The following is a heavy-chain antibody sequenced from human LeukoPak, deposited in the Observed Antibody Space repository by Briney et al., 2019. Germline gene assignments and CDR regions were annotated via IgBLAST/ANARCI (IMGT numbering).Heavy chain of an antibody. CDR2: ISYDGSNK. V-gene: IGHV3-30*03. D-gene: IGHD6-13*01. Sequence: GGSLRLSCAASGFAFSDYSMNWVRQAPGKGLEWVAVISYDGSNKYYADSVKGRFTISRDNSKNTLYLQMNSLRAEDTAVYYCARERIGLHSNSWYAPYYGMDVWGEGTTVTVSS. J-gene: IGHJ6*04. CDR3: ARERIGLHSNSWYAPYYGMDV. CDR1: GFAFSDYS.